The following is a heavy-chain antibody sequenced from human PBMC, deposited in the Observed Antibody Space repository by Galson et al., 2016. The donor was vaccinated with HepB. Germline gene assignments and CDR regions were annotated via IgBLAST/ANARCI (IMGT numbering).Heavy chain of an antibody. J-gene: IGHJ4*02. V-gene: IGHV1-18*04. CDR1: GYRFPTYG. D-gene: IGHD4-11*01. CDR3: ARDVQFRFDY. Sequence: SVKVSCKASGYRFPTYGISWVRQAPGQGLEWLGWISANSGNTIYEQKFQDRVTMTRDTSASTVYMDLRSLRSDDTAVYYCARDVQFRFDYWGQGTLVTVSS. CDR2: ISANSGNT.